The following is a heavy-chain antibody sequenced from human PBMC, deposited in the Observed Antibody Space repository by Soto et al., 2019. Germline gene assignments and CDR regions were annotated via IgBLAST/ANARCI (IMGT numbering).Heavy chain of an antibody. CDR3: ARVTTFYDILTSSYALNYFDY. CDR1: GFSATSNY. J-gene: IGHJ4*02. D-gene: IGHD3-9*01. CDR2: IYAGGNT. V-gene: IGHV3-53*01. Sequence: PGGSLRLSCTASGFSATSNYMTWVRQAPGKGLECVSVIYAGGNTYYADSVKGRFTISSDNSKNTLYLQMNNLRAEDTAVYYCARVTTFYDILTSSYALNYFDYWGQGTRVTVSS.